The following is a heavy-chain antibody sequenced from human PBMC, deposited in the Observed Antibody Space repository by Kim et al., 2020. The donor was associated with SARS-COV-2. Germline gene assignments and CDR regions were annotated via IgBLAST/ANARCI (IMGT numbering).Heavy chain of an antibody. Sequence: SETLSLTCAVYGGSFSGYYWSWIRQPPGRGLEWIGEINHSGSTNYNPALKSRVTISGDTSKNQFSLKLSSVTAADTAVYYCASGPEALWFGELEDYYYYGMDVWGQGTTVTVSS. J-gene: IGHJ6*02. V-gene: IGHV4-34*01. CDR3: ASGPEALWFGELEDYYYYGMDV. D-gene: IGHD3-10*01. CDR2: INHSGST. CDR1: GGSFSGYY.